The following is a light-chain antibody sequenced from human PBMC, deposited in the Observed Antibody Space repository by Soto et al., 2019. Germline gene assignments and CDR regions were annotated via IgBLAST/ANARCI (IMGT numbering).Light chain of an antibody. J-gene: IGKJ1*01. CDR1: QDIRSH. V-gene: IGKV3-20*01. CDR3: QQYGTSPRT. CDR2: DAS. Sequence: EIVLTQYTGTLSLSPGERVTLCCRASQDIRSHLAWYQHKPGQAPRLLIFDASSRATGISDRFSGSGSGTDFTLSISRVEPEDFAVYYCQQYGTSPRTFGQGTKVDIK.